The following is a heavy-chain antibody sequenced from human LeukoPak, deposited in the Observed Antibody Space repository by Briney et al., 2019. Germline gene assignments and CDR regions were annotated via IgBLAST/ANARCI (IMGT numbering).Heavy chain of an antibody. D-gene: IGHD6-6*01. CDR3: ARDQGLGQLVDY. V-gene: IGHV3-7*01. CDR1: GFIFRSNC. J-gene: IGHJ4*02. CDR2: IKEDGSEK. Sequence: GGSLRLSCAASGFIFRSNCMNWVRQAPGKGLEWVANIKEDGSEKYYVDSLKGRFTISRDNAKNSLYLQMNSLRAEDTAVYYCARDQGLGQLVDYWGQGTLVTVS.